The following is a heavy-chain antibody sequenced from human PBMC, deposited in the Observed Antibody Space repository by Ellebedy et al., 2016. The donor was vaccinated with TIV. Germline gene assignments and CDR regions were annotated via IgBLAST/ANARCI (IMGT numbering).Heavy chain of an antibody. Sequence: AASVKVSCKAFVGTFSNYAVTWVRQAPGQGLEWMGRINPILGTANYAQKFQGRVTMTADKSTSTDYMELTSLRSEDTAVYYCAADYGDYIIEDWGQGTLITVSS. CDR2: INPILGTA. J-gene: IGHJ4*02. CDR3: AADYGDYIIED. V-gene: IGHV1-69*04. CDR1: VGTFSNYA. D-gene: IGHD4-17*01.